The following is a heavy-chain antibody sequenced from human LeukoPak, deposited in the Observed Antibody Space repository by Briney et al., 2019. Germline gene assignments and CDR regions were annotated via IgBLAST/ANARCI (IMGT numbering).Heavy chain of an antibody. CDR1: GGSFSGYY. CDR2: INHSGST. D-gene: IGHD2-2*01. J-gene: IGHJ5*02. Sequence: SETLSLTCAVYGGSFSGYYWSWIRQPPGKELEWIGEINHSGSTNYNPSLKSRVTISVDTSKNQFSLKLSSVTAADTAVYYCARGRDIVVVPAANWFDPWGQGTLVTVSS. V-gene: IGHV4-34*01. CDR3: ARGRDIVVVPAANWFDP.